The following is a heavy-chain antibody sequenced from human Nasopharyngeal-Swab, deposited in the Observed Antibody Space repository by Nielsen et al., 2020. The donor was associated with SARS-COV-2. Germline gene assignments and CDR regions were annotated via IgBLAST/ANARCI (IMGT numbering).Heavy chain of an antibody. CDR2: ISYEGSIR. CDR3: AKSMAYFQLSGTFNLDF. D-gene: IGHD2-21*01. V-gene: IGHV3-30*18. Sequence: GGSLRLSCVASGFTFNYFGIHWVRQAPGKGLEWVAFISYEGSIRNYIDSVKGRFTVSRNSSKNTVYLQMNSLRPDDTAVYFCAKSMAYFQLSGTFNLDFWGQGTLVTVSS. J-gene: IGHJ4*02. CDR1: GFTFNYFG.